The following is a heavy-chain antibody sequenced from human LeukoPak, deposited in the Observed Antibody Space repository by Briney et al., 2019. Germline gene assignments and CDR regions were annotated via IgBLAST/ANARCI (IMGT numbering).Heavy chain of an antibody. CDR3: ARRSGIAVAGAFDY. Sequence: GGSLRLSCAASGFTFSSHGMNWVCQAPGKGLEWVSSISSSSSYIYYADSVKGRFTISRDNSKNTLYLQMNSLRAEDTAVYYCARRSGIAVAGAFDYWGQGTLVTVSS. CDR1: GFTFSSHG. CDR2: ISSSSSYI. D-gene: IGHD6-19*01. V-gene: IGHV3-21*01. J-gene: IGHJ4*02.